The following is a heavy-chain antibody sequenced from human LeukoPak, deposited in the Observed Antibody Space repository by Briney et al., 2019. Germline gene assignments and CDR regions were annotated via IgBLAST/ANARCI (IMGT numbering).Heavy chain of an antibody. CDR1: GFTFSNSA. CDR3: AKDPRSGYYGGPYYFDY. Sequence: PGGSLRLSCAASGFTFSNSAMHWVRQAPGKGLEWVAVISYDGSNKYYADSVKGRFTISRDNSKNTLYLQMNSLRAEDTAVYYCAKDPRSGYYGGPYYFDYWGQGTLVTVSS. CDR2: ISYDGSNK. D-gene: IGHD3-3*01. V-gene: IGHV3-30-3*02. J-gene: IGHJ4*02.